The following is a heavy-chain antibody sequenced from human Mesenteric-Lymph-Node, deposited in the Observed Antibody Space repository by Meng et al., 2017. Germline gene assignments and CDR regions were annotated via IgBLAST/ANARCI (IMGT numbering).Heavy chain of an antibody. CDR2: IYYSGST. J-gene: IGHJ2*01. D-gene: IGHD3-22*01. V-gene: IGHV4-30-4*01. CDR1: GGSISSGDYY. Sequence: QVQRHESGPGLVKPSQTLSLTCTVSGGSISSGDYYWSWIRQPPGKGLEWIGYIYYSGSTYYNPSLKSRVAISVDTSKNQFSLKLSSVTAADTAVYYCARGYYDSSGYGYWYFDLWGRGTLVTVSS. CDR3: ARGYYDSSGYGYWYFDL.